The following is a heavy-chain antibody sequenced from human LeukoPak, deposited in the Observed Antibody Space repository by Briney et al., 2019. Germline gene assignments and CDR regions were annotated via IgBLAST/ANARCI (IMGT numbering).Heavy chain of an antibody. CDR1: GGSISSSSYY. Sequence: NASETLSLTCTVSGGSISSSSYYWGWIRQPPGKGLEWIGSIYYSGSTNYNPSLKSRVTISVDTSKNQFSLKLSSVTAADTAVYYCAREGYSSSSFDYWGQGTLVIVSS. D-gene: IGHD6-13*01. CDR2: IYYSGST. J-gene: IGHJ4*02. V-gene: IGHV4-39*07. CDR3: AREGYSSSSFDY.